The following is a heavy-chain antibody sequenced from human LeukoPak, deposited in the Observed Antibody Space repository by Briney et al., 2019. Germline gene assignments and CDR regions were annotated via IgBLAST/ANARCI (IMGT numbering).Heavy chain of an antibody. CDR3: AKLGGKTAYGNEYYGMDV. J-gene: IGHJ6*02. Sequence: GGSLRLSCTVSGFSVSTSGMSWVRQAQGKGLQTISAISVEGESAYYADSVKGRFTISRDNSKNTLYLQMNSLRPEDTAVYYCAKLGGKTAYGNEYYGMDVWGQGTTVTVSS. D-gene: IGHD1-1*01. CDR1: GFSVSTSG. V-gene: IGHV3-23*01. CDR2: ISVEGESA.